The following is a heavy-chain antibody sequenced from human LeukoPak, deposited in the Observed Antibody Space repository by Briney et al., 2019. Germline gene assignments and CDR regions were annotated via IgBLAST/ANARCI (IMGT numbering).Heavy chain of an antibody. J-gene: IGHJ5*02. V-gene: IGHV1-2*02. Sequence: ASVKVSCKASGYTFTGYYMHWVRQAPGQGLEWMGWINPNSGGTNYAQKFQGRVTMTRDTSISTAYMELSRLRSDDTAVYYCARDTSARVYYYDSSGYSYNWFDPWGQGTLVTVSS. D-gene: IGHD3-22*01. CDR2: INPNSGGT. CDR3: ARDTSARVYYYDSSGYSYNWFDP. CDR1: GYTFTGYY.